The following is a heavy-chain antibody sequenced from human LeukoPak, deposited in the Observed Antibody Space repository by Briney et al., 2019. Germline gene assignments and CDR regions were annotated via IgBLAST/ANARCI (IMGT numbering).Heavy chain of an antibody. Sequence: GGSLRLSCAASGFTFSSYWMSWVRQAPGKGLEWVASIKQDGSEKYYVDSVKGRFTISRDNAKNSLYLQMNSLRAEDTAVYYCARGVMITFGGVIPNYFDYWGQGTLVTVSS. CDR3: ARGVMITFGGVIPNYFDY. CDR1: GFTFSSYW. D-gene: IGHD3-16*02. CDR2: IKQDGSEK. V-gene: IGHV3-7*01. J-gene: IGHJ4*02.